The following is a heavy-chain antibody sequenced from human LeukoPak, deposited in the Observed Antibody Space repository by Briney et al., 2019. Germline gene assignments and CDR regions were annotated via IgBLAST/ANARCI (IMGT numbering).Heavy chain of an antibody. CDR1: GFTFSTSW. V-gene: IGHV3-7*01. CDR3: ARDPAYGAVDY. D-gene: IGHD4-17*01. J-gene: IGHJ4*02. Sequence: GGSLRLSCAASGFTFSTSWMSWVRQSPGKGLEWVANMSPDGSVKNYVDPMKGRFTISRDNAKNSLYLEMNRLRAEVTAIYYCARDPAYGAVDYWGQGTLVTVSS. CDR2: MSPDGSVK.